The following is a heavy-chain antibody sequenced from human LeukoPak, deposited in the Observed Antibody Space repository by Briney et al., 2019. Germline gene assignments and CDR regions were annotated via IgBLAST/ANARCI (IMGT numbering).Heavy chain of an antibody. CDR2: ISAYNGNT. J-gene: IGHJ3*02. Sequence: ASVKVSCKASGYTFTSYGISWVRQAPGQGLEWMGWISAYNGNTNYAQKLQGRVTMTTDTSTSTAYMELRSLRSDDTAVYYCERSMVQLDAFDIWGQGTMVTVSS. CDR1: GYTFTSYG. CDR3: ERSMVQLDAFDI. D-gene: IGHD5-18*01. V-gene: IGHV1-18*01.